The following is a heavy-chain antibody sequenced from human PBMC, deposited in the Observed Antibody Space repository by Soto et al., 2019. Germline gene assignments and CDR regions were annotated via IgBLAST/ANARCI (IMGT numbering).Heavy chain of an antibody. CDR2: IYYSGST. J-gene: IGHJ6*02. CDR3: ANGSSRYYYYGMDV. V-gene: IGHV4-39*01. CDR1: GGSISSSSYY. Sequence: QLQLQESGPGLVKPSETLSLTCTVSGGSISSSSYYWGWIRQPPGKGLEWIGSIYYSGSTYYNPSLKSRVTISVDTSKNQFSLKLSSVTAADTAVYYCANGSSRYYYYGMDVWGQGTTVTVSS. D-gene: IGHD6-13*01.